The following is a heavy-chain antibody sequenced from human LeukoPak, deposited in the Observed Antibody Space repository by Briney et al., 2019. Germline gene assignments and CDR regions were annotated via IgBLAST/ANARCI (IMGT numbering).Heavy chain of an antibody. CDR3: ARDPRYYGSGSYRIDY. CDR1: GFTISNYW. V-gene: IGHV3-7*01. J-gene: IGHJ4*02. Sequence: GGSLRLSCAASGFTISNYWMSWVRQAPGKGLEWVANIKQAESERFYVDSVKDRFIISRDNAENSVYLQMNSLRDEDTAVYYCARDPRYYGSGSYRIDYWGQGTLVTVSS. D-gene: IGHD3-10*01. CDR2: IKQAESER.